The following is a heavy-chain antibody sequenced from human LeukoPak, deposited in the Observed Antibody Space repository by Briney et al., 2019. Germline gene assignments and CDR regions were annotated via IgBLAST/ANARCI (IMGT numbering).Heavy chain of an antibody. CDR3: ARDTAMATFDY. Sequence: GGSLRLSCAASGFTVSTNYMSWVRQAPGKGLEWVSVIYSGGTTYYADSVKGRFTISRDNSKNTLYLQMNSLRAEDTAVYYCARDTAMATFDYWGQETLVTVSS. J-gene: IGHJ4*02. V-gene: IGHV3-66*01. CDR2: IYSGGTT. CDR1: GFTVSTNY. D-gene: IGHD5-18*01.